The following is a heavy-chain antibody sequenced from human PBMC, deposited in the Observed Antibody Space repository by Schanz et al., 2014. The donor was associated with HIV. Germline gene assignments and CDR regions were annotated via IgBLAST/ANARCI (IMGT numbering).Heavy chain of an antibody. CDR3: ARVYYDILTGYYTHYGMDV. J-gene: IGHJ6*02. CDR1: GFTFSNYA. CDR2: INSDGSST. V-gene: IGHV3-74*02. D-gene: IGHD3-9*01. Sequence: EVQLLESGGGLVQPGGSLRLSCAASGFTFSNYAMIWVRQAPGKGLVWVSRINSDGSSTSYADSVKGRFTISRDNAKNTLYLQMNSLRAEDTAVYYCARVYYDILTGYYTHYGMDVWGQGTTVTVSS.